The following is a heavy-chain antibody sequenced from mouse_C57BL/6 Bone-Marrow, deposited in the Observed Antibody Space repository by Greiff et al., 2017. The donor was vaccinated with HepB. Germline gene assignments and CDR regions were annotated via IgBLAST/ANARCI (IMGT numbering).Heavy chain of an antibody. CDR3: AREGRGGDY. CDR2: IDPSDSYT. J-gene: IGHJ2*01. CDR1: GYTFTSYW. V-gene: IGHV1-59*01. Sequence: VQLQQPGAELVRPGTSVKLSCKASGYTFTSYWMHWVKQRPGQGLEWIGVIDPSDSYTNYNQKFKGKATLTVDTSSSTAYMQLSSLTSEDSAVYYCAREGRGGDYWGQGTTLTVSS. D-gene: IGHD3-3*01.